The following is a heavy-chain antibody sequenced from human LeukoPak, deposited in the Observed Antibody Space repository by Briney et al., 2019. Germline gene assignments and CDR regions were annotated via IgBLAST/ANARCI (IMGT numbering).Heavy chain of an antibody. V-gene: IGHV1-18*01. Sequence: ASVKVSCKASGCTFTSYGISWVRQAPGQGLEWMGWISAYNGNTNYAQKLQGRVTMTTDTSTSTAYMELRSLRSDDTAVYYCASTYCSSTSCYNYYMDVWGKGTTVTVSS. CDR3: ASTYCSSTSCYNYYMDV. J-gene: IGHJ6*03. D-gene: IGHD2-2*02. CDR2: ISAYNGNT. CDR1: GCTFTSYG.